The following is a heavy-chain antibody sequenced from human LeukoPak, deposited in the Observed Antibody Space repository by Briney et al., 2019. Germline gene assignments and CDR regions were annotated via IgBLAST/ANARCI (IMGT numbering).Heavy chain of an antibody. V-gene: IGHV3-30*04. CDR1: GFTFSTHA. CDR3: ARGDSTGGRKPFDI. CDR2: ISYDAKNN. J-gene: IGHJ3*02. Sequence: GGSLRLSCAASGFTFSTHAMSWVRQAPGKGLEWVTVISYDAKNNYYADSVKGRFTISRDNSKNTLYLQMNSLRGEDTAVYYCARGDSTGGRKPFDIWGQGTMVTVSS. D-gene: IGHD2-15*01.